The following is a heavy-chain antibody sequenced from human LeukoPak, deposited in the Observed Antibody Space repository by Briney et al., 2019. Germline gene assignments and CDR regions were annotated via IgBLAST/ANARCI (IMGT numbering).Heavy chain of an antibody. CDR3: ARDGRVTMVRGVSPTALFDI. D-gene: IGHD3-10*01. CDR2: INQDGSEM. CDR1: GFTFSNYW. V-gene: IGHV3-7*01. Sequence: PGGSLRLSCAASGFTFSNYWMSWVRQAPGKGLEWLANINQDGSEMYYVDSVKGRFTISRDNAKNSLYLQMNSLGAEDTAVYYCARDGRVTMVRGVSPTALFDIWGQGTMVTVSS. J-gene: IGHJ3*02.